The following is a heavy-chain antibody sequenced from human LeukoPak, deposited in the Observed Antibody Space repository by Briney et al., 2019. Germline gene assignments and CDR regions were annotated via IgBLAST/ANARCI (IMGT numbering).Heavy chain of an antibody. Sequence: GGSLRLSCAASGFTFSSYEMNWVRQAPGKGLEWVSYISSSGSTIYYADSVKGRFTISRDNAKNSLYLQMNSLRAEDTAVYYCASSASSGWDLFDYWGQGTLVTASS. D-gene: IGHD6-19*01. CDR1: GFTFSSYE. J-gene: IGHJ4*02. CDR2: ISSSGSTI. V-gene: IGHV3-48*03. CDR3: ASSASSGWDLFDY.